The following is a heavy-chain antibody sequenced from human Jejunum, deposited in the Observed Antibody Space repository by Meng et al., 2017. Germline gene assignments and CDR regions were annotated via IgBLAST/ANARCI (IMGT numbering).Heavy chain of an antibody. J-gene: IGHJ4*02. D-gene: IGHD5-18*01. Sequence: QVHQQEAGPGLVKPSETLSLTCAVSCGSISSVYWWTWVRQSPGKGLEWIGEIYHSGSTNYNPSLKSRVTISVDKSKNQFSLKLTSVTAADTAVYYCARGGYYSFDYWGQGTLVTVSS. CDR2: IYHSGST. V-gene: IGHV4-4*02. CDR3: ARGGYYSFDY. CDR1: CGSISSVYW.